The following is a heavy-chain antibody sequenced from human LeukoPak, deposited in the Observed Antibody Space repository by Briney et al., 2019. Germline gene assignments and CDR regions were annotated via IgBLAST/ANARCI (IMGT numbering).Heavy chain of an antibody. Sequence: SETLSLTCTVSGGSISSYYWSWIRQPPGKGLEWIGYIYYRGSTNYNPSLKSRVTISVDTSKNQFSLKLSSVTAADTAVYYCARDPRGYSYGSHYRNPYDAFDIWGQGTTVTVSS. J-gene: IGHJ3*02. V-gene: IGHV4-59*01. CDR1: GGSISSYY. CDR2: IYYRGST. CDR3: ARDPRGYSYGSHYRNPYDAFDI. D-gene: IGHD5-18*01.